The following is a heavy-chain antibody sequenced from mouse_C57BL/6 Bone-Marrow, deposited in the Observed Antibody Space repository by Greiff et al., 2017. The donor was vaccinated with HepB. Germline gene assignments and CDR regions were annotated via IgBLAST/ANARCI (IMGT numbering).Heavy chain of an antibody. CDR2: FDPKSGGT. CDR1: GYTFTSYW. D-gene: IGHD1-1*01. J-gene: IGHJ2*01. Sequence: QVQLQLPGAELVKPGASVKLSCKASGYTFTSYWMHWVKQRPGRGLEWIGRFDPKSGGTKYNEKFKSKATLTVDKPSSTTYMQHSSLTSEDSAVYYGARSAYYYGSSPLDYWGKGTTLTVSS. CDR3: ARSAYYYGSSPLDY. V-gene: IGHV1-72*01.